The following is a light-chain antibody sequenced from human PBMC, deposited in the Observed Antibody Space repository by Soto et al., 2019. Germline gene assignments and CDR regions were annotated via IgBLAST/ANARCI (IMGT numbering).Light chain of an antibody. V-gene: IGKV3-20*01. CDR2: RAS. Sequence: LVPPSVYLEERDSPSCRASQSVSSCLAWYHQKPGQAPRLLIYRASTMAAGIPYRFSGSGSGADFILSISRLEPDDFAVYYCQQYSSSPEAFGQGTKVDIK. CDR3: QQYSSSPEA. J-gene: IGKJ1*01. CDR1: QSVSSC.